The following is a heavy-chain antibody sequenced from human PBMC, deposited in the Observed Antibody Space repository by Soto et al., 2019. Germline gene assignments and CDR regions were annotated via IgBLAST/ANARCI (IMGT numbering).Heavy chain of an antibody. CDR1: GGSISSYY. CDR2: IYYNGST. V-gene: IGHV4-59*01. CDR3: AMQKYYYDSSGYHNWFDP. J-gene: IGHJ5*02. Sequence: QVQLQESGPGLVKPSETLSLTCTVSGGSISSYYWSWIRQPPGKGLEWIGYIYYNGSTNYNPSLKSRVTISVDTSKNQFSLKLSSVTAADTAVYYCAMQKYYYDSSGYHNWFDPWGQGTLVTVSS. D-gene: IGHD3-22*01.